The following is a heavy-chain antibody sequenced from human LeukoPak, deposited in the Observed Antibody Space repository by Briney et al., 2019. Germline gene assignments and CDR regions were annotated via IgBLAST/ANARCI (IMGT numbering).Heavy chain of an antibody. J-gene: IGHJ3*02. CDR3: ARCSTRRSPSAI. CDR2: IYTGGST. Sequence: GGSLRLSCAVSGFTVSSNYMNWVRQAPGKGLEWVSVIYTGGSTYYADSVKGRFTISRDSSQNTLFLQMNSLRAEDTAVYYCARCSTRRSPSAIWGHGTMVTVSS. CDR1: GFTVSSNY. V-gene: IGHV3-53*01. D-gene: IGHD6-13*01.